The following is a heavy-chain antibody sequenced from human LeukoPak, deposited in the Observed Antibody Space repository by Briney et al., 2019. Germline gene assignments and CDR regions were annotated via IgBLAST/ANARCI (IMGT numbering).Heavy chain of an antibody. Sequence: GASVKVSCKASGYTFTSYDINWVRQATGQGLEWMGWMNPNSGNTGYAQKFQGRVTMTRNTSISTAYMELSSLRSEDTAVYYCARGNPFGVVSVTDMDVWGQGTTVTVSS. V-gene: IGHV1-8*01. CDR2: MNPNSGNT. D-gene: IGHD3-3*01. CDR3: ARGNPFGVVSVTDMDV. J-gene: IGHJ6*02. CDR1: GYTFTSYD.